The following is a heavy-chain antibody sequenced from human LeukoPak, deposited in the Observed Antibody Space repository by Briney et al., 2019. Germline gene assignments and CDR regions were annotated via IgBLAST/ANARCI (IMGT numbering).Heavy chain of an antibody. CDR1: GLTFSNYA. CDR3: AKHYPGQTYYDSAFDI. J-gene: IGHJ3*02. D-gene: IGHD3-22*01. Sequence: GGSLRLSCAASGLTFSNYAMSWVRQAPGKGLEWVSGLSGSGGSTDYADSVKGRYTISRDNSKNTLYLQMNSLRAEDTAVYYCAKHYPGQTYYDSAFDIWGQGTLVTVSS. CDR2: LSGSGGST. V-gene: IGHV3-23*01.